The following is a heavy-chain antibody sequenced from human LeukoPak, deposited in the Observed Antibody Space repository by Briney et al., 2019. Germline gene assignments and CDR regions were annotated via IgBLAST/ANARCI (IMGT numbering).Heavy chain of an antibody. CDR1: GFTFDSYW. Sequence: GGSLRLSCTTSGFTFDSYWMSWVRQAPGKGLEWLANKKEDGSEKYYVDSVKGRFTISRDNAKNSVYLQMNSLRAEDTAVYYCAREIGSAARGRWGQGTLVIVSS. J-gene: IGHJ4*02. V-gene: IGHV3-7*05. CDR3: AREIGSAARGR. D-gene: IGHD6-13*01. CDR2: KKEDGSEK.